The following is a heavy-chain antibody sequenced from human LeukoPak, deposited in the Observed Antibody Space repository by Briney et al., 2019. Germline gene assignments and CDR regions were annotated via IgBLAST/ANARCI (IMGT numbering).Heavy chain of an antibody. CDR3: ARAIRYSSSWYGSQVYFDY. D-gene: IGHD6-13*01. Sequence: PGGSLRLSCAASGFTFSSYRMHWVRQAPGKGLVWVSRINTDGSSTSYADSVKGRFAISRDNAKNTLYLQMNSLRAEDTAVYYCARAIRYSSSWYGSQVYFDYWGQGTLVTVSS. J-gene: IGHJ4*02. V-gene: IGHV3-74*01. CDR2: INTDGSST. CDR1: GFTFSSYR.